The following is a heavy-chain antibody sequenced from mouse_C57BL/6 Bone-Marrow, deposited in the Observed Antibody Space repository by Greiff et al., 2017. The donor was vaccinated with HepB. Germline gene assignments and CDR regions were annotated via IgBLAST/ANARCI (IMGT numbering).Heavy chain of an antibody. Sequence: VQLKESGPGLVKPSQSLSLTCSVTGYSITSGYYWTWIRQFPGNKLEWMGYISYDGSNNYNPSLKNRISITRDTSKNQFFLKLNSVTTEDTATYYCARDYYGSFYAMDYWGQGTSVTVSS. V-gene: IGHV3-6*01. CDR2: ISYDGSN. CDR1: GYSITSGYY. D-gene: IGHD1-1*01. CDR3: ARDYYGSFYAMDY. J-gene: IGHJ4*01.